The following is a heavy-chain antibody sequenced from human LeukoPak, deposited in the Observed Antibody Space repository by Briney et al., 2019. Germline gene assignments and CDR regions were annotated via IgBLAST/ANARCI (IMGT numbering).Heavy chain of an antibody. V-gene: IGHV3-23*01. CDR3: ARAGWDLRSFDY. Sequence: PGGSLRLSCAASGFTFSMYGMSSVRQAPGMGLEWVSAISNSGGSTYYADSVKGRFTISRDNSKNTLYLQMSSLRADDTAVYYCARAGWDLRSFDYWGPGTLVTVSS. D-gene: IGHD1-26*01. CDR2: ISNSGGST. CDR1: GFTFSMYG. J-gene: IGHJ4*02.